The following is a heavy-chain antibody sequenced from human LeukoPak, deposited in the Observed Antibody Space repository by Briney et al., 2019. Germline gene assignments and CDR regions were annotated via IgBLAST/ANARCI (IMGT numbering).Heavy chain of an antibody. V-gene: IGHV2-5*02. D-gene: IGHD4-23*01. CDR2: SYWDDDK. CDR1: GFSLSTSGVG. CDR3: AHSGSPVSGNSNSFDY. Sequence: SGPTLVNPTQTLTLTCTFSGFSLSTSGVGVGGIRQPPGKALEWLALSYWDDDKRYSPSLKSRLTITKDTAKNQVVLTMTNMDPVDTATYYCAHSGSPVSGNSNSFDYWGQGTLVTVSS. J-gene: IGHJ4*02.